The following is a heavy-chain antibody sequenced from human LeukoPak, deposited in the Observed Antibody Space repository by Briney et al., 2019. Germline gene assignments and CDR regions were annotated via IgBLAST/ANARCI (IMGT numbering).Heavy chain of an antibody. CDR1: GFTFSSYW. D-gene: IGHD6-19*01. V-gene: IGHV3-7*04. J-gene: IGHJ4*02. CDR2: IKQDGSEK. CDR3: ARGIAVAVNDY. Sequence: GGSLRLSRAASGFTFSSYWMSWVRQAPGKGLEWVANIKQDGSEKYYVDSVKGRFTISRDDAKNSLYLQMNSLRAEDTAVYYCARGIAVAVNDYWGQGTLVTVSS.